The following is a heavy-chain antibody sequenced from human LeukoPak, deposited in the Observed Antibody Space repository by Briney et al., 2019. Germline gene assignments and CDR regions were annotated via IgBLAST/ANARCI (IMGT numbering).Heavy chain of an antibody. J-gene: IGHJ3*02. Sequence: SVKVSCKASGGTFSSYAISWVRQAPGQGLEWMGRIIPILGIANYAQKFQGRVTITADKSTSTAYMELSSLRSEDTAVYYCAWGSSGYYEAFDIWGQGTMVTVSS. CDR2: IIPILGIA. D-gene: IGHD3-22*01. CDR3: AWGSSGYYEAFDI. CDR1: GGTFSSYA. V-gene: IGHV1-69*04.